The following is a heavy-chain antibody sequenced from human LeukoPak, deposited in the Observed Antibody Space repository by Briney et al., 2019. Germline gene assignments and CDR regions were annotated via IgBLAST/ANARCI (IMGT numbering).Heavy chain of an antibody. CDR1: GVTVNSCE. J-gene: IGHJ4*02. CDR2: IPSSGSTI. D-gene: IGHD1-7*01. V-gene: IGHV3-48*03. CDR3: ARGGWNYVFNY. Sequence: CRRLAIATTGVTVNSCEMNWVCEAPGKGKKWLAYIPSSGSTIYYADYVKGRFTISRDYAKNSLYLQMNSLRAEDTAVYYCARGGWNYVFNYWGQGTLVTVSS.